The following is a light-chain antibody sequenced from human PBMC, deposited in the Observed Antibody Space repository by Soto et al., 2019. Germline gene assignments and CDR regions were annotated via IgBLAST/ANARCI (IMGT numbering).Light chain of an antibody. CDR3: QQYNTWHPKMA. CDR2: GAS. V-gene: IGKV3-15*01. Sequence: VVTQSPATLSVFPGEKATLSCRASQSVSSDLAWYQQRPGQAPRLLIYGASTRATGIPARFRGSGSGTEFRLTISSLQSEDFATYYCQQYNTWHPKMAFGRGTKVDI. CDR1: QSVSSD. J-gene: IGKJ1*01.